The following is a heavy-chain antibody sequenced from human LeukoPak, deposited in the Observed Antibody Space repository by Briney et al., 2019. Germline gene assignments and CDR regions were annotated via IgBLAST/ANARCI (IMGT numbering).Heavy chain of an antibody. D-gene: IGHD2-2*01. Sequence: GGSLRLSCAASGFTFSSYWMHWVRQAPGKGLVWVSRINSDGSSTSYADSVKGRFTISRDNAKNTLYLQMNSLRAEDTAVYYCARDWGIVVVPAAPARAFDIWGQGTMVTVSS. J-gene: IGHJ3*02. V-gene: IGHV3-74*01. CDR2: INSDGSST. CDR3: ARDWGIVVVPAAPARAFDI. CDR1: GFTFSSYW.